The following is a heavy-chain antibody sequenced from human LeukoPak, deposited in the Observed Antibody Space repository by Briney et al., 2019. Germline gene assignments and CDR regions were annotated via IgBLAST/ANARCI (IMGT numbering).Heavy chain of an antibody. CDR3: ARDFVGSSSWYERGYYFDY. CDR2: IKQDGNEK. J-gene: IGHJ4*02. CDR1: GFTFSSYW. Sequence: GGSLRLSCAASGFTFSSYWMSWVRQAPGKGLEWVANIKQDGNEKYYVDSVKGRFTISRDNAKNSLYLQMNSLRAEDTAVYYCARDFVGSSSWYERGYYFDYWGQGTLVTVSS. V-gene: IGHV3-7*01. D-gene: IGHD6-13*01.